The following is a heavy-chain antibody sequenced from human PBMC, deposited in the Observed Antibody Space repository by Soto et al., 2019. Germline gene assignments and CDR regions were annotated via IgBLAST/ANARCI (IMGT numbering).Heavy chain of an antibody. J-gene: IGHJ4*02. CDR3: ARYRREAVAGYTLDN. CDR2: VYNSGST. CDR1: GGSISSNY. Sequence: SETLSLTCTVSGGSISSNYWTWIRQPPGKGLEWIGYVYNSGSTNYNPPLKSRVTISEDTSKSQFSLKVNSMTAADTAVYYCARYRREAVAGYTLDNWGQGILVTVSS. D-gene: IGHD6-13*01. V-gene: IGHV4-59*01.